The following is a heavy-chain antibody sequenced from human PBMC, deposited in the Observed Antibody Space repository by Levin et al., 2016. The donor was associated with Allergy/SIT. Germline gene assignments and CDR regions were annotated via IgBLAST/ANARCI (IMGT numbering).Heavy chain of an antibody. CDR2: ISYDGSNK. J-gene: IGHJ4*02. CDR3: AKDLYSSSAGIDY. Sequence: WIRQPPGKGLEWVAVISYDGSNKYYADSVKGRFTISRDNSKNTLYLQMNSLRAEDTAVYYCAKDLYSSSAGIDYWGQGTLVTVSS. D-gene: IGHD6-6*01. V-gene: IGHV3-30*18.